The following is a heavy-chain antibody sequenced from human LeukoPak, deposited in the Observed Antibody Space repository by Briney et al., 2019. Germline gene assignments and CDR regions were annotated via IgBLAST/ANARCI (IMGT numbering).Heavy chain of an antibody. V-gene: IGHV3-9*01. CDR3: AKDYGGNHWFDY. D-gene: IGHD4-23*01. Sequence: PGGSLRLSCAASGFTFDGYAMHWGRQAPGKGLEWVSGISWDSGAIGYADSVKGRFTISRDNAKNSLYLQMDSLRAEDTALYYCAKDYGGNHWFDYWGQGTLVTVSS. CDR1: GFTFDGYA. J-gene: IGHJ4*02. CDR2: ISWDSGAI.